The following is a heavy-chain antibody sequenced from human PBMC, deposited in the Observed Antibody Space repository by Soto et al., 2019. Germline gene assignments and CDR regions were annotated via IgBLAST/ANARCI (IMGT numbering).Heavy chain of an antibody. V-gene: IGHV4-31*03. CDR2: FFSSGVT. D-gene: IGHD1-1*01. CDR3: ARTTAV. J-gene: IGHJ1*01. Sequence: QVLLQESGPGLVQPSQTLSLICPVPVFPVTIERFSWNWIRQHPGKGLEGIGYFFSSGVTFYNPSLRGRVFMSVDASKNQFSLRLNSVTAADTAVYYCARTTAVWGKGTLVTVSA. CDR1: VFPVTIERFS.